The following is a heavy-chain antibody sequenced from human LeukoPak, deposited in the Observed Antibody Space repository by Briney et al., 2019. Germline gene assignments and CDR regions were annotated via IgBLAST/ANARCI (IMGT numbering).Heavy chain of an antibody. V-gene: IGHV3-23*01. CDR2: ISGSGGST. J-gene: IGHJ4*02. CDR3: AKDLLPGYYYDSSGYCDY. CDR1: GFTFSSYA. D-gene: IGHD3-22*01. Sequence: GGSLRLSCAASGFTFSSYAMSWVRQAPGKGLEWVSAISGSGGSTYYADSVKGRFTISRDNSKNTLYLQMNRLKDEDTAVYYCAKDLLPGYYYDSSGYCDYWGQGTLVTVSS.